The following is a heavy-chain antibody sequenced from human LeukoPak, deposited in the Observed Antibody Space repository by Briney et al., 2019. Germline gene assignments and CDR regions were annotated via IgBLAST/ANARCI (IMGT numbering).Heavy chain of an antibody. Sequence: SETLSLTCAVSGGSISSGGYYWSWIRQPPGKGLEWIGYIYHSGSTYYNPSLKSRVTISVDRSKNQFSLKLSSVTAADTAVYYCARVVTTVTTWYYFDYWGQGTLVTVSS. D-gene: IGHD4-11*01. CDR1: GGSISSGGYY. CDR3: ARVVTTVTTWYYFDY. V-gene: IGHV4-30-2*01. CDR2: IYHSGST. J-gene: IGHJ4*02.